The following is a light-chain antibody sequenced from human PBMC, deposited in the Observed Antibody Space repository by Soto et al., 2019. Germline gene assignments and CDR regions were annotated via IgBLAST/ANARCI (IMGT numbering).Light chain of an antibody. CDR1: SSNIGAPFD. CDR2: GND. J-gene: IGLJ3*02. V-gene: IGLV1-40*01. Sequence: QSVLTQPPSVSGAPGQRVTISCSGSSSNIGAPFDVHWYQQVPGSAPKIVIYGNDNRPSGVPGRFSGSKSGTSASLAITGLQAEEEADYFCQSYDNSRRALVFGGGTQLTVL. CDR3: QSYDNSRRALV.